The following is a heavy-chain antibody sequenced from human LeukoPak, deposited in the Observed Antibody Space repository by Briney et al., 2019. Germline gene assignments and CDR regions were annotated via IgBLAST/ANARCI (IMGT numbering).Heavy chain of an antibody. D-gene: IGHD6-13*01. CDR3: ARARGYGSSWYVFDY. J-gene: IGHJ4*02. V-gene: IGHV1-2*02. CDR2: INPNSGGT. Sequence: ASVKVSCKASGYTFTGYYMHWVRQAPGQGLEWMGWINPNSGGTNYAQKFQGRVTMTRDTSISTAYMELSRLRSDDTAVYHCARARGYGSSWYVFDYWGQGTLVTVSS. CDR1: GYTFTGYY.